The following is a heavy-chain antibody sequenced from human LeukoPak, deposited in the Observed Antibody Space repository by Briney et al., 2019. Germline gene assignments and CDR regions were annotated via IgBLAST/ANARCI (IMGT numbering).Heavy chain of an antibody. CDR2: IYYSGST. D-gene: IGHD5-18*01. V-gene: IGHV4-31*03. CDR1: GGPISSGGYY. J-gene: IGHJ5*02. Sequence: PSETLSLTCTVSGGPISSGGYYWSWIRQHPGKGLEWIGYIYYSGSTYYNPSLKSRVTISVDTSKNQFSLKLSSVTAADTAVYYCARAQYTAMVTGWFDPWGQGTLVTVSS. CDR3: ARAQYTAMVTGWFDP.